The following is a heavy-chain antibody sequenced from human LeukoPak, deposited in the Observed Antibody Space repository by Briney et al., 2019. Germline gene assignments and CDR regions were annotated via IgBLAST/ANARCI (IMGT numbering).Heavy chain of an antibody. CDR3: AKAVYGSGSYYTLSHFDY. D-gene: IGHD3-10*01. Sequence: GGSLRPSCAASGFTFSSYAMSWVRQAPGKGLEWVSAISGSGGSTYYADSVKGRFTISRDNSKNTLYLQMNSLRAEDTAVYYCAKAVYGSGSYYTLSHFDYWGQGTLVTVSS. V-gene: IGHV3-23*01. CDR2: ISGSGGST. J-gene: IGHJ4*02. CDR1: GFTFSSYA.